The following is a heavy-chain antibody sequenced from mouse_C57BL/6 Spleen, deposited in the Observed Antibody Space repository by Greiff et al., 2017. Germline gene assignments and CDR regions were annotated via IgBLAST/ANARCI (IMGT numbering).Heavy chain of an antibody. CDR2: ISYDGSN. CDR3: ARGFIKAYFDV. Sequence: EVKLVESGPGLVKPSQSLSLTCSVTGYSITSGYYWNWIRQFPGNKLEWMGYISYDGSNNYNPSLKNRISITRDTSKNQFFLKLNSVTTEDTATYYCARGFIKAYFDVWGTGTTVTVSS. J-gene: IGHJ1*03. CDR1: GYSITSGYY. D-gene: IGHD1-1*01. V-gene: IGHV3-6*01.